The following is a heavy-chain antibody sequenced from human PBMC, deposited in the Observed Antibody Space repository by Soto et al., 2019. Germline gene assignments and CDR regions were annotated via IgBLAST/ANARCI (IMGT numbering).Heavy chain of an antibody. D-gene: IGHD3-3*01. Sequence: SETLSLTCTVSGGSISHFYWSWIRQPPGKGLEWIGYIYFSGNTNYNPSLKSRVTISLDTSKNQFSLNLSSVTAADTAVYYCARAAVDFWSGYSFDYWGHGTLVTVSS. CDR2: IYFSGNT. CDR1: GGSISHFY. CDR3: ARAAVDFWSGYSFDY. V-gene: IGHV4-59*01. J-gene: IGHJ4*01.